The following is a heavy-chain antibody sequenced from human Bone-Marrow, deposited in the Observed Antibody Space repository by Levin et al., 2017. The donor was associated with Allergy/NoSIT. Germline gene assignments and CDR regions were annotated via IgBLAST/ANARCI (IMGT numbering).Heavy chain of an antibody. CDR3: VTTWILRETYCGGDCFGY. CDR1: GFTFNHAW. V-gene: IGHV3-15*01. Sequence: GGSLRLSCAASGFTFNHAWMSWVRQAPGKGLEWVGRIKSKSDGGTRDYAAHLRGRFTISRDDSKNTLYLHINTLQTEDTAVYYCVTTWILRETYCGGDCFGYWGQGTLVTVSS. D-gene: IGHD2-21*01. J-gene: IGHJ4*02. CDR2: IKSKSDGGTR.